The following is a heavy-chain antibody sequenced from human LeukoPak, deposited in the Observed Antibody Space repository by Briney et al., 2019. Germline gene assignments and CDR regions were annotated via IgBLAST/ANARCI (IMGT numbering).Heavy chain of an antibody. J-gene: IGHJ4*02. V-gene: IGHV3-23*01. D-gene: IGHD3-22*01. Sequence: GGSLRLSCAASGFTFSSYAMSWVRQAPGKGLEWVSAISGGDTSTHYADSVKGRVTISRDNSKSTLFLQMNSLRAEDTAVYYCARGGGYDSSGYVFGYWGQGTLVTVSS. CDR1: GFTFSSYA. CDR2: ISGGDTST. CDR3: ARGGGYDSSGYVFGY.